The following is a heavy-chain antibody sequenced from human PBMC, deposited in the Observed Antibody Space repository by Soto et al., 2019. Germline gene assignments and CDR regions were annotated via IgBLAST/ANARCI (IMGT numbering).Heavy chain of an antibody. CDR1: GGSFSGYY. V-gene: IGHV4-34*01. Sequence: SETLSLTCAVYGGSFSGYYWSWIRQPPGKGLEWIGEINHSGSTNYNPSLKSRVTISVDTSKNQFSLKLSSVTAADTAVYYCAGGLAARLYYYYGMDVWGQGTTVTVSS. J-gene: IGHJ6*02. D-gene: IGHD6-6*01. CDR3: AGGLAARLYYYYGMDV. CDR2: INHSGST.